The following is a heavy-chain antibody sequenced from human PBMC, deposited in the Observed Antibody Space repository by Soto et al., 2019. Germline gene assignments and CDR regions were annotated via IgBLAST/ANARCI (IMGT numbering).Heavy chain of an antibody. Sequence: PGGSLRLSCAASGFTFSSYAMSWVRQAPGKGLEWVSAISGSGGSTYYADSVKGRFTISRDNSKNTLYLQMNSLRAEDTAVYYCAKDYSYYDSSGYYYWGQGTLVTVSS. CDR2: ISGSGGST. J-gene: IGHJ4*02. CDR3: AKDYSYYDSSGYYY. V-gene: IGHV3-23*01. CDR1: GFTFSSYA. D-gene: IGHD3-22*01.